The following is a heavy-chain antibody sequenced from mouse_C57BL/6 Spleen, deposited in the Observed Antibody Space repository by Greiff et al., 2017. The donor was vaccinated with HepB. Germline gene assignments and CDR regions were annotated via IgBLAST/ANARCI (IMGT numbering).Heavy chain of an antibody. J-gene: IGHJ3*01. D-gene: IGHD3-2*02. CDR3: ARTDSSGYLFAY. CDR1: GYTFTCYW. CDR2: INPISGYT. Sequence: VQGVASGAALAQPGASVKLSCTASGYTFTCYWLHWVKQRPGLGLEWIGYINPISGYTKYNQKFKVKATLTADKSSSTAYMQMSSLTYEDSAVYYCARTDSSGYLFAYWGQGTLVTVSA. V-gene: IGHV1-7*01.